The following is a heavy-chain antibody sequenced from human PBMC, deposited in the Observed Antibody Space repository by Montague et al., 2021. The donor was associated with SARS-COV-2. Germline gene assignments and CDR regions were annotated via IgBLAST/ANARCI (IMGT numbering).Heavy chain of an antibody. CDR3: ARRGGTVWGVTVSAELDY. J-gene: IGHJ4*02. Sequence: SETLSLTCAVYGGSISGYYWNWIRQPPEKGLEWIGEINQSGRTNNNPSLKSRVGISVDTSKNQLSLKLSSVTAADTAVYYCARRGGTVWGVTVSAELDYWGQGTLVIVSS. CDR1: GGSISGYY. D-gene: IGHD3-10*01. V-gene: IGHV4-34*01. CDR2: INQSGRT.